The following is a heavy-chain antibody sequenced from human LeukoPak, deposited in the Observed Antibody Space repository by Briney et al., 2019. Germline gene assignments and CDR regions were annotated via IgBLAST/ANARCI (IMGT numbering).Heavy chain of an antibody. CDR1: GVTFSSHS. D-gene: IGHD6-13*01. V-gene: IGHV3-21*01. CDR3: ARDPRGYSSSWYYDDY. CDR2: ISSSSTYI. J-gene: IGHJ4*02. Sequence: PGGPLRLSCEASGVTFSSHSMNWVRQAPGKGLEWVSSISSSSTYIYYADSVKGRFTISRDNAKNSLYLQMSSLRAEDTAVYYCARDPRGYSSSWYYDDYWGQGTLVTVSS.